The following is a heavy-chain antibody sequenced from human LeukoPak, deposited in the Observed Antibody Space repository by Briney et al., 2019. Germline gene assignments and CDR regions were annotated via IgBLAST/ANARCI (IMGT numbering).Heavy chain of an antibody. J-gene: IGHJ4*02. V-gene: IGHV4-61*02. CDR3: ARDLMGSNDY. D-gene: IGHD3-10*01. Sequence: PSETLSLTCTVSGGSISSSSYHWSWIRQPAGKGLEWIGRIYTSGSTNYNPSLKSRVTMSVDTSKNQFSLKLSSVTAADTAVYYCARDLMGSNDYWGQGTLVTVSS. CDR1: GGSISSSSYH. CDR2: IYTSGST.